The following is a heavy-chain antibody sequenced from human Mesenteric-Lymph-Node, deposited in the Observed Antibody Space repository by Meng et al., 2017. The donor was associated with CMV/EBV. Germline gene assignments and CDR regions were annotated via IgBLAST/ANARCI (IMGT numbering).Heavy chain of an antibody. CDR2: ISSSGESV. CDR3: ARVSIAARRGGVYYYYYGMDV. D-gene: IGHD6-6*01. CDR1: GFMFSDYY. V-gene: IGHV3-11*04. J-gene: IGHJ6*02. Sequence: GGSLRLSCAASGFMFSDYYMSWIRQPSGKGLEWVSYISSSGESVYYADSVKGRFTVFRDNAKKSLYLQMNSLRAEDTAVYYCARVSIAARRGGVYYYYYGMDVWGQGTTVTVSS.